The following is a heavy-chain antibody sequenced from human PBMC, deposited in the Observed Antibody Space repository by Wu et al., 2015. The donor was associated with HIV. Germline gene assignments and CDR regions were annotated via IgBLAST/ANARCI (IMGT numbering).Heavy chain of an antibody. D-gene: IGHD2-15*01. CDR2: IIPILGTT. V-gene: IGHV1-46*01. J-gene: IGHJ4*02. CDR3: ARDRATDTHFYFDS. Sequence: QVQLVQSGAEVKKPGASVKVSCKASGYNFINYYMQWVRQAPGQGLEWMGGIIPILGTTKYARKFQGRVTMTRDTSTSTVYMELSSLRSEDTAVYYCARDRATDTHFYFDSWGQGTLVTVSS. CDR1: GYNFINYY.